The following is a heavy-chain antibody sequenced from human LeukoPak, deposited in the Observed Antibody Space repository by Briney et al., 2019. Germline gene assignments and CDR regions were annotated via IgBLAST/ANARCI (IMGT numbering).Heavy chain of an antibody. CDR3: ARAGGSYEFDY. D-gene: IGHD5-18*01. Sequence: GGSLRLSCAASGFTFSSYSMNWVRQAPGKGLEWVSSISSSSSYIYYADSVKGRLTISRDNAKNSLYLQMNSLRAEDTAVYYCARAGGSYEFDYWGQGTLVTVSS. CDR2: ISSSSSYI. CDR1: GFTFSSYS. J-gene: IGHJ4*02. V-gene: IGHV3-21*01.